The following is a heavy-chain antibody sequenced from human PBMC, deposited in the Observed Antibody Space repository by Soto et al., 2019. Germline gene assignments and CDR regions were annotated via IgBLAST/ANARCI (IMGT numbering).Heavy chain of an antibody. V-gene: IGHV3-30*18. Sequence: QVQLVESGGGVVQPGRSLRLSCGASGFTLSDYGMHWVRQAPGKGLEWVAMISHDGTTKYWADSEKGRFTISRDNSKNALYLQMNSLRAEDTAVYYCAKDRRDGEYNSVYDFWGQGALVTVSS. J-gene: IGHJ4*02. D-gene: IGHD1-1*01. CDR2: ISHDGTTK. CDR3: AKDRRDGEYNSVYDF. CDR1: GFTLSDYG.